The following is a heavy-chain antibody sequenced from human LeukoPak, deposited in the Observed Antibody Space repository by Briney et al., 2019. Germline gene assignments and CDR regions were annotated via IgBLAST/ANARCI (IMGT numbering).Heavy chain of an antibody. CDR2: ISYDGSNT. J-gene: IGHJ4*02. D-gene: IGHD3-9*01. Sequence: GRSLRLSCAAPGFTFSSYGMHWVRQAPGKGLEWVALISYDGSNTWYADSVKGRFTISRDNSKNTLYLQMNSLRAEDTAVYYCAKWLFSGRYFDYWGQGTLVTVSS. CDR1: GFTFSSYG. CDR3: AKWLFSGRYFDY. V-gene: IGHV3-30*18.